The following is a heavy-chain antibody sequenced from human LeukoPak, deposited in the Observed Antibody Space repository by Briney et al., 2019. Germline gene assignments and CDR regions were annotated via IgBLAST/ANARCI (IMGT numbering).Heavy chain of an antibody. CDR3: VRGDYGDYTLFDY. CDR1: GFTVSSNY. V-gene: IGHV3-53*01. J-gene: IGHJ4*02. Sequence: PGGSLRLSCAASGFTVSSNYMSWVRQALGKGLEWVSIIYSGGSTYYADSVKGRFTISRDNSKNTLYLQMNSLRAEDTAVYYCVRGDYGDYTLFDYWGRGTLVTVSS. D-gene: IGHD4-17*01. CDR2: IYSGGST.